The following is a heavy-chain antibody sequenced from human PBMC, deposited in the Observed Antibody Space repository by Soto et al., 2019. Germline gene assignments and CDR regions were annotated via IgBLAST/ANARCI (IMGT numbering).Heavy chain of an antibody. V-gene: IGHV3-23*01. J-gene: IGHJ6*03. D-gene: IGHD3-10*01. CDR1: GFTFSSYA. Sequence: HPGGSLRLSCAASGFTFSSYAMSWVRQAPGKGLEWVSAISGSGGSTYYADSVKGRFTISRDNSKNTLYLQMNSLRAEDTAVYYCAKGSWDAYYYCSGSTNYYMDVCGKGTTVTVSS. CDR3: AKGSWDAYYYCSGSTNYYMDV. CDR2: ISGSGGST.